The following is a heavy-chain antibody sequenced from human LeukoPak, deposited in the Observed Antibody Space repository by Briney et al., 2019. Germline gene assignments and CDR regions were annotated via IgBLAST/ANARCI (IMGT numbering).Heavy chain of an antibody. CDR3: ARDPYYDSSGEFDY. CDR2: INHSGST. J-gene: IGHJ4*02. V-gene: IGHV4-34*01. Sequence: SETLSLTCAVYGGSFSGCYWSWIRQPPGKGLEWIGEINHSGSTNYNPSLKSRVTISVDTSKNQFSLKLSSVTAADTAVYYCARDPYYDSSGEFDYWGQGTLVTVSS. CDR1: GGSFSGCY. D-gene: IGHD3-22*01.